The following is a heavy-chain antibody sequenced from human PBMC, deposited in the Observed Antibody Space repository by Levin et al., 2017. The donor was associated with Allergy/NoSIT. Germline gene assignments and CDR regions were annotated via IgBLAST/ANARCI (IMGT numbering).Heavy chain of an antibody. D-gene: IGHD5-24*01. J-gene: IGHJ4*02. CDR3: AKGWLQLSEDFDY. V-gene: IGHV3-30*18. CDR2: ISYDGSNK. Sequence: GGSLRLSCAASGFTFSSYGMHWVRQAPGKGLEWVAVISYDGSNKYYADSVKGRFTISRDNSKNTLYLQMNSLRAEDTAVYYCAKGWLQLSEDFDYWGQGTLVTVSS. CDR1: GFTFSSYG.